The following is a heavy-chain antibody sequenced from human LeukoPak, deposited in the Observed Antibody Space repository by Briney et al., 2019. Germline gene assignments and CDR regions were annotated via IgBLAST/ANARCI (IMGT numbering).Heavy chain of an antibody. CDR2: IYYSGST. CDR3: ARNCSSASCYGYFDF. J-gene: IGHJ4*02. V-gene: IGHV4-39*01. D-gene: IGHD2-2*01. CDR1: GGSISGNSHY. Sequence: SETLSLTCIVSGGSISGNSHYWGWIRQPPGKGLEWIGSIYYSGSTHYNPSPKSRVTISVDTSKNQFSLKLSSMTAADTAVYYCARNCSSASCYGYFDFWGQGTLVTVSS.